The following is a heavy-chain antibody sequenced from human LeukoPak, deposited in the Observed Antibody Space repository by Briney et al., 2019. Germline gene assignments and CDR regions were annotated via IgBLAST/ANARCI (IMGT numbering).Heavy chain of an antibody. V-gene: IGHV3-7*03. CDR2: IKQDGSEK. CDR3: ARGATVFPGFSTYYYYGMDV. J-gene: IGHJ6*04. Sequence: PGGSLRLSCAASGFTFSSYWMSWVRQAPGKGLGWVANIKQDGSEKYYVDSVKGRFTISRDNAKNSLYLQMNSLRAEDTAVYYCARGATVFPGFSTYYYYGMDVWGKGTTVTVSS. D-gene: IGHD4-17*01. CDR1: GFTFSSYW.